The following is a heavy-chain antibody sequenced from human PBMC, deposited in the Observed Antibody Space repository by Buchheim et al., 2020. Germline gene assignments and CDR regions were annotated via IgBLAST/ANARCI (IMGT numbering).Heavy chain of an antibody. CDR3: ARVSSLWFRESYGMDV. Sequence: EVQLVESGGGLVQPGGSLRLSCAASGFTFSSYWMSWVRQAPGKGLGWVANIKQDGSEKYYVDSVKGRFTISRDNAKNSLYLQMNSLRAEDTAAYYCARVSSLWFRESYGMDVWGQGTT. CDR1: GFTFSSYW. CDR2: IKQDGSEK. J-gene: IGHJ6*02. D-gene: IGHD3-10*01. V-gene: IGHV3-7*01.